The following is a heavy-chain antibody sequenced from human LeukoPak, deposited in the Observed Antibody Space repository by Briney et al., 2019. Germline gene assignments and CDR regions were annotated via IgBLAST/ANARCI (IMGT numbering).Heavy chain of an antibody. CDR3: AKAKDGYNYFEY. Sequence: PGGSLRLSCAASGFTFSTYAMTWVRQAPGRGLEWVSVISGGAPNTYYADSVKGRFTISRDNSKNTLYLQMDGLRAEDTAVYYCAKAKDGYNYFEYWGQGTLVTVSS. J-gene: IGHJ4*02. V-gene: IGHV3-23*01. CDR2: ISGGAPNT. CDR1: GFTFSTYA. D-gene: IGHD5-24*01.